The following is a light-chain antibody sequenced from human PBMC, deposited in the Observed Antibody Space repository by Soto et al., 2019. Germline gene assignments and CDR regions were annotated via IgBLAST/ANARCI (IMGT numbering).Light chain of an antibody. CDR1: LSVSRN. CDR3: QQYNAWPWT. J-gene: IGKJ1*01. CDR2: DAS. Sequence: EIVMTQSPATLSVSPGERATLSCRASLSVSRNLAWYQQKPGQAPRLLIFDASTRATGIPARFSGSGSGTEFTLTITSLQSEDFGVYYCQQYNAWPWTFGQGTKVEIK. V-gene: IGKV3-15*01.